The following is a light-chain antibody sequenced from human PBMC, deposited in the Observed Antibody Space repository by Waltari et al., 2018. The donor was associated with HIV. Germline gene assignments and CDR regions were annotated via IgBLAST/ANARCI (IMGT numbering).Light chain of an antibody. J-gene: IGLJ2*01. CDR2: DDY. Sequence: SYVLTQPPSVSVAPGQTASITCGGNNIGTKSVHWYQQRPGQAPVLVVYDDYDRPSGSPERFSGSNSGNMATLTISRVEAGDEAVYYCQVWDSSTEHPGVVFGGGTKLTVL. V-gene: IGLV3-21*02. CDR3: QVWDSSTEHPGVV. CDR1: NIGTKS.